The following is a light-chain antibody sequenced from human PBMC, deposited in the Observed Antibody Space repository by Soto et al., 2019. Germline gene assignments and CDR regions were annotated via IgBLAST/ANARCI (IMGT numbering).Light chain of an antibody. J-gene: IGKJ1*01. Sequence: DIQMTQSPSTLSASVGDRVTISCRASQSISRWLAWYQQKPGKAPKVLIWDATSLQRGVPSRFSGSGSGTEFTLTISSLQPDDFATYYCQQYNGYSTWTFGQGTKVDIK. V-gene: IGKV1-5*01. CDR2: DAT. CDR3: QQYNGYSTWT. CDR1: QSISRW.